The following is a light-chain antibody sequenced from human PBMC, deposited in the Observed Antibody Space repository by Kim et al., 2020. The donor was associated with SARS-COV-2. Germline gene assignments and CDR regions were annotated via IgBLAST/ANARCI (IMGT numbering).Light chain of an antibody. Sequence: ANGGDRVNNTWRARQSIRTYFNRDQQKTGNGPKLLNYGAFRLQRGVPIRFSGSGFGKDLTLTNSRPQLEDFATYYCHQSYTTPLTFGQGTRLEIK. CDR2: GAF. J-gene: IGKJ5*01. V-gene: IGKV1-39*01. CDR3: HQSYTTPLT. CDR1: QSIRTY.